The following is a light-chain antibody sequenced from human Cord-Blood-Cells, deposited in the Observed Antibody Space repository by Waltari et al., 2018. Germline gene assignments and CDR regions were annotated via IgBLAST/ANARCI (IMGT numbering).Light chain of an antibody. Sequence: NFMLTQPHSVSESPGKTVTISCTGSSGSISSNHVQWYQQRPGSAPTTVIYEDNQRPSGVPDRFSGSIDSSSNSASLTISGLKTEDEADYYCSSYAGSNNYVVFGGGTKLTVL. CDR1: SGSISSNH. CDR3: SSYAGSNNYVV. CDR2: EDN. V-gene: IGLV6-57*02. J-gene: IGLJ2*01.